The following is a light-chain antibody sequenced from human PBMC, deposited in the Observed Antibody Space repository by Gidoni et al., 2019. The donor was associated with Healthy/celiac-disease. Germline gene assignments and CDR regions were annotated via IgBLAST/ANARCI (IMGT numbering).Light chain of an antibody. CDR2: GAS. CDR1: QSVSSSY. J-gene: IGKJ4*01. CDR3: QQYGSSSLT. Sequence: IVLTQSPDTLSSTPGERATSSCRASQSVSSSYLAWYQQKPGQAPRLLIYGASSRASSIADRCGCSGSGTDFTFTISRLEPEVFAVYCCQQYGSSSLTFGGXTKVEIK. V-gene: IGKV3-20*01.